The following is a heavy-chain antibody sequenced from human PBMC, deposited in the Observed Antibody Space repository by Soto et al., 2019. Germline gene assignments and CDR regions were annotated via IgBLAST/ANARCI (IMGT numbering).Heavy chain of an antibody. Sequence: QVKLVQSGAEVKKPGASVKVSCKASGYTFTSYDINWVRQATGQGLEWMGWMNPNSGNTGYAQKFQGRVTMTKNTSISTAYMELSSLRSEDKAVYYCARERTGTTSMDVWGQGTTVTVSS. CDR2: MNPNSGNT. CDR1: GYTFTSYD. D-gene: IGHD1-1*01. J-gene: IGHJ6*02. CDR3: ARERTGTTSMDV. V-gene: IGHV1-8*01.